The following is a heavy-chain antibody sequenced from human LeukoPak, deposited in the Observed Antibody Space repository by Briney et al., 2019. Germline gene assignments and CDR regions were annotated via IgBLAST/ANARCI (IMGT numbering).Heavy chain of an antibody. J-gene: IGHJ4*02. Sequence: SETLSLTCTVSGGSISSSSYYWGWIRQPPGKGLEWIGSIYYSGSTYYNPSLKSRVTISVDTSKNQFSLKPSSVTAADTAVYYCARQKELVGATIDYWGQGTLVTVSS. V-gene: IGHV4-39*01. CDR1: GGSISSSSYY. CDR3: ARQKELVGATIDY. CDR2: IYYSGST. D-gene: IGHD1-26*01.